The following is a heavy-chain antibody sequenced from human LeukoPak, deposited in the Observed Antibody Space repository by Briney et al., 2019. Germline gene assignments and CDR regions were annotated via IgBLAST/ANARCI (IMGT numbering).Heavy chain of an antibody. V-gene: IGHV4-59*11. CDR1: SGSINNHY. J-gene: IGHJ4*02. D-gene: IGHD5-18*01. Sequence: PSETLSLTCIVSSGSINNHYWSWIQQPPGKGLEWIGYIYDSCNTNYNPSLQSRVTISMDASRNQFSLNLTSVTAADTAVYYCARDQIGYGLDYWGQGTLVTVSS. CDR2: IYDSCNT. CDR3: ARDQIGYGLDY.